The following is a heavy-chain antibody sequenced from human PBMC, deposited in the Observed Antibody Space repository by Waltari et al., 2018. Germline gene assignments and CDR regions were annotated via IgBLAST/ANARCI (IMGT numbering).Heavy chain of an antibody. CDR3: ATKYSSSSWDY. V-gene: IGHV3-48*03. CDR2: ITSRLSTL. CDR1: GFILRTFE. Sequence: EVQLVESGGGLVQPGGSLRLSWAASGFILRTFEMSWVRQAPGKGLEWISSITSRLSTLYYADSVKGRFTISRDNAKNSLYLQMNSLRAEDTAVYYCATKYSSSSWDYWGQGTLVTVSS. J-gene: IGHJ4*02. D-gene: IGHD6-6*01.